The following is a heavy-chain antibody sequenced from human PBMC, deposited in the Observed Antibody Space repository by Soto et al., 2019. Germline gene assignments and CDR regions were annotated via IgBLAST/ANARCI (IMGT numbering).Heavy chain of an antibody. CDR1: GDSISSYY. D-gene: IGHD3-22*01. CDR2: LYYGRST. V-gene: IGHV4-59*01. CDR3: ALRSRAVVPEY. J-gene: IGHJ4*02. Sequence: QVQLQESGPGLVKPSETLSLTCAVSGDSISSYYCIWIRQPPGKGLESIGYLYYGRSTSYNPSLKSRVTLAVDTSANQCSLTLSSMTAAGTAVYYCALRSRAVVPEYCGQGTLVTVSS.